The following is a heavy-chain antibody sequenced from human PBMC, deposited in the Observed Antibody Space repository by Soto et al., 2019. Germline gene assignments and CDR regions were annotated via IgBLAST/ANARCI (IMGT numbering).Heavy chain of an antibody. J-gene: IGHJ4*02. CDR3: ARVPSFAVHKGSYYRTIHFDY. D-gene: IGHD3-10*01. CDR1: GGSFSGYY. V-gene: IGHV4-34*01. Sequence: SETLSLTCAVYGGSFSGYYWSWIRQPPGKGLEWIGEINHSGSTNYNPSLKSRVTISVDTSKNQFSLKLSSVTAADTAVYYCARVPSFAVHKGSYYRTIHFDYWGQGTLVT. CDR2: INHSGST.